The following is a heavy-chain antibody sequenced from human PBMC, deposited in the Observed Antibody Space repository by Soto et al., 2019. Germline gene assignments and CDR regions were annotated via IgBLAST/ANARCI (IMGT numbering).Heavy chain of an antibody. CDR1: GFTVSGNY. V-gene: IGHV3-53*01. CDR3: ATELIAKYGMDV. Sequence: EVQLVESGGGLVQPGGSLRLSCAASGFTVSGNYVTWVRQAPGKGLEWVSVIYTDDNIYYADSVTGRFTISRDNSKNTFYLLMNRLRVEDTAVYYCATELIAKYGMDVWGQATTVTVSS. D-gene: IGHD2-21*01. J-gene: IGHJ6*02. CDR2: IYTDDNI.